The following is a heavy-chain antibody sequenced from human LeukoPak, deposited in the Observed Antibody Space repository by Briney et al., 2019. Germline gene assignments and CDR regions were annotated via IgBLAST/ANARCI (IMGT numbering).Heavy chain of an antibody. CDR1: GYTFTSYD. J-gene: IGHJ6*02. CDR2: MNPNSGNT. Sequence: ASVKVSCKASGYTFTSYDINWVRQATGQGLEWMGWMNPNSGNTGYAQKFQGSVTMTRNTSISTAYMELSSLRSEDTAVYYCARAGSSWVDYYYYGMDVWGQGTTVTVSS. V-gene: IGHV1-8*01. D-gene: IGHD6-13*01. CDR3: ARAGSSWVDYYYYGMDV.